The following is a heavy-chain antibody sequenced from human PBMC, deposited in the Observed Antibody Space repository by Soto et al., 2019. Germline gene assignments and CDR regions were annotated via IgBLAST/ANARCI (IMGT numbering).Heavy chain of an antibody. J-gene: IGHJ4*02. V-gene: IGHV3-30*15. CDR1: GFTFTSYA. CDR2: ISYDGINE. D-gene: IGHD3-16*02. Sequence: PGVSLRLSCEASGFTFTSYAMHWVRQAPGKGLEWVAVISYDGINEYYADSVKGRFTISRDNSKNTLFLQMSSLRVEDTAVYYCARDRLRLGELSLIGYFDYWGQGTLVTVSS. CDR3: ARDRLRLGELSLIGYFDY.